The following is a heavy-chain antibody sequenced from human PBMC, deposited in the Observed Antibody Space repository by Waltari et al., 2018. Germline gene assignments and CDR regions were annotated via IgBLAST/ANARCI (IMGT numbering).Heavy chain of an antibody. J-gene: IGHJ4*02. CDR2: MNPNSGNT. V-gene: IGHV1-8*02. Sequence: QVQLVQSGAEVKTPGASVKVSCKASGYTFTTYDINWVRQATGQGLEWMGWMNPNSGNTGYTQKFQGRVSMTRNTSITTAYMELNSLRSEDTAVYYCARGRDYGTRRSLDYWGQGTLVTVSS. D-gene: IGHD3-10*01. CDR1: GYTFTTYD. CDR3: ARGRDYGTRRSLDY.